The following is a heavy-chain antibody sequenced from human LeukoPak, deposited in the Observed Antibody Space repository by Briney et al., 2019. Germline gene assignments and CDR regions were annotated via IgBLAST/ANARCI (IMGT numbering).Heavy chain of an antibody. V-gene: IGHV3-48*03. Sequence: GGSLRLSCAASGFTFSSYEMNWVRQAPGKGLEWVSYISSSGSTIYYADSVKGRFTTSRDNAKNSLYLQMNSLRAEDTAVYYCARGDSYYDSSGYRDYWGQGTLVTVSS. J-gene: IGHJ4*02. D-gene: IGHD3-22*01. CDR2: ISSSGSTI. CDR1: GFTFSSYE. CDR3: ARGDSYYDSSGYRDY.